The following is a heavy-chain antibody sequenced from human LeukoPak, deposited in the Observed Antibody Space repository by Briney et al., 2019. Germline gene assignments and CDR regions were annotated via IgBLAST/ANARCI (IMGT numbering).Heavy chain of an antibody. J-gene: IGHJ4*02. D-gene: IGHD3-22*01. CDR1: GGSISSYY. V-gene: IGHV4-59*01. CDR2: IYYSGST. Sequence: ASETLSLTCTVSGGSISSYYWSWIRQPPGKGLEWIGYIYYSGSTNYNPSLKSRVTISVDTSKNQFSLKLSSVTAADTAVYYCARGTEEYYYDSSGYYYVIDYWGQGTLVTVSS. CDR3: ARGTEEYYYDSSGYYYVIDY.